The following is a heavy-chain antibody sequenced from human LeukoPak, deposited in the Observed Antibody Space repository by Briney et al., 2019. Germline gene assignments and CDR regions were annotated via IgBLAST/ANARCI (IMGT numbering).Heavy chain of an antibody. CDR1: GYTFTGYY. CDR3: ATGLEKRQVLLGYFQH. Sequence: GASVKVSCKASGYTFTGYYMHWVRQAPGQGLEWMGWINPNSGGTNYAQKFQGRVTMTRDTSISTAYMELSRLRSDDTAVYYCATGLEKRQVLLGYFQHWGQGTLVTVSS. J-gene: IGHJ1*01. V-gene: IGHV1-2*02. CDR2: INPNSGGT. D-gene: IGHD1-20*01.